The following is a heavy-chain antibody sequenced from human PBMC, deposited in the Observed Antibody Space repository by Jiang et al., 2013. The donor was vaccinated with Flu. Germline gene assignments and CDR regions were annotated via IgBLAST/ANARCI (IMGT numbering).Heavy chain of an antibody. J-gene: IGHJ6*02. CDR1: GFTVSSNY. CDR3: ARYGYYYGSGSYHYYYYYGMDV. V-gene: IGHV3-53*04. CDR2: IYSGGST. D-gene: IGHD3-10*01. Sequence: VQLVESGGGLVQPGGSLRLSCAASGFTVSSNYMSWVRQAPGKGLEWVSVIYSGGSTYYADSVKGRFTISRHNSKNTLYLQMNSLRAEDTAVYYCARYGYYYGSGSYHYYYYYGMDVWGQGTTVTVSS.